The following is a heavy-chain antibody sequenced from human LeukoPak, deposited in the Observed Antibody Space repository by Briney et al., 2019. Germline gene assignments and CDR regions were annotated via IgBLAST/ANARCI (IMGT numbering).Heavy chain of an antibody. D-gene: IGHD5-12*01. Sequence: SVKVSCKASGGTFSSYAISWVRQAPGQGLEWMGRIIPILGIVNYAQKFQGRVTITADKSTSTAYMELSSLRSEDTAVYYCARIGEMATIADYWGQGTLVTVSS. V-gene: IGHV1-69*04. CDR3: ARIGEMATIADY. CDR2: IIPILGIV. J-gene: IGHJ4*02. CDR1: GGTFSSYA.